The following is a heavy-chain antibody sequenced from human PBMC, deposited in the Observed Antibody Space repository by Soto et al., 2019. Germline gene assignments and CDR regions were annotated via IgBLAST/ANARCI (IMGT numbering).Heavy chain of an antibody. Sequence: QVQLVQSGGEVKKPGASVKVSCKASGYTFTTSGVSWVRQAPGQGLEWMGWVSGYNCNTKYEEKFNDRVTMTTDTSTSTAYLELRSLTTDDTAVYYCARAGELPYYYYGMDVWGQGTTVIVSS. CDR3: ARAGELPYYYYGMDV. J-gene: IGHJ6*02. CDR2: VSGYNCNT. D-gene: IGHD1-7*01. V-gene: IGHV1-18*01. CDR1: GYTFTTSG.